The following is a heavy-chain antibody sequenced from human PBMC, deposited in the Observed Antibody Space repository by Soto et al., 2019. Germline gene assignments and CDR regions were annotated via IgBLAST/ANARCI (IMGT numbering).Heavy chain of an antibody. CDR1: GGTFSSYA. CDR2: IIPIFGTA. CDR3: ARVGIRTDSGYSGYGYYFDY. Sequence: QVKLVQSGAEVKKPGSSVKVSCKASGGTFSSYAISWVRQAPGQGLEWMGGIIPIFGTANYAQKFQGRVTITADESTSTAYMELSSLRSEDTAVYYCARVGIRTDSGYSGYGYYFDYWGQGTLVTVSS. J-gene: IGHJ4*02. V-gene: IGHV1-69*01. D-gene: IGHD5-12*01.